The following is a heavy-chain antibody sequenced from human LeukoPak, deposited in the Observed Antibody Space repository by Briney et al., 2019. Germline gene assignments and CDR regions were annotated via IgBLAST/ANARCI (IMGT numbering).Heavy chain of an antibody. D-gene: IGHD4-17*01. Sequence: GGSLRLSCAASGFTFSSYGMHWVRQAPGKGLEWVAVISYDGSNKYYADSVKGRFTISRDNSKNTLYLQMNSLRAEDTAVYYCAKLPFPTMTTDRSPHDYWRQGTLVTVSS. J-gene: IGHJ4*02. CDR2: ISYDGSNK. CDR1: GFTFSSYG. V-gene: IGHV3-30*18. CDR3: AKLPFPTMTTDRSPHDY.